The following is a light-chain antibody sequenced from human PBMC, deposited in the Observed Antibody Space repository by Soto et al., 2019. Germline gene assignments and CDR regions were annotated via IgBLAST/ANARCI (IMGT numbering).Light chain of an antibody. J-gene: IGLJ1*01. V-gene: IGLV2-14*03. Sequence: QSVLTQPASVSGCPGQSITISCTGTSSDVGGYNYVSWYQQHPGKAPKLMIYDVSDRPSGVSNRFSASKSGNTASLTISGLQAEDEADYCCCSYTSSSPPWVFGTGTKV. CDR1: SSDVGGYNY. CDR3: CSYTSSSPPWV. CDR2: DVS.